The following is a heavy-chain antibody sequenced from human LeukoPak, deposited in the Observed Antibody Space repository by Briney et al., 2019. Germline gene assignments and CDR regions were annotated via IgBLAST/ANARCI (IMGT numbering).Heavy chain of an antibody. D-gene: IGHD6-19*01. J-gene: IGHJ5*02. Sequence: GGSLRLSCAASGFTFSAYSMNWVRQAPGKALEWVSYISTTTSPIYYADSVKGRFTISRDNAKNSLYLQMNNLRAEDTAIYYCAKEAVAGTNWFDPWGQGTLVTVSS. V-gene: IGHV3-48*01. CDR2: ISTTTSPI. CDR1: GFTFSAYS. CDR3: AKEAVAGTNWFDP.